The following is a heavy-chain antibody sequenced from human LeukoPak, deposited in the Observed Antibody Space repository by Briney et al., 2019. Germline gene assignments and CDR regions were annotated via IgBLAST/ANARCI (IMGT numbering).Heavy chain of an antibody. CDR1: GYTFTGYY. D-gene: IGHD2-8*01. J-gene: IGHJ5*02. V-gene: IGHV1-2*02. CDR3: ARDIVLMVYDDWFDP. CDR2: INPNSGGT. Sequence: GASVKVSCKASGYTFTGYYMHWVRQAPGQGLEWMGWINPNSGGTNYAQKFQGRVTMTRDTSISTAYMELSRLRSDDTAVYYCARDIVLMVYDDWFDPWGQGTLVTVSS.